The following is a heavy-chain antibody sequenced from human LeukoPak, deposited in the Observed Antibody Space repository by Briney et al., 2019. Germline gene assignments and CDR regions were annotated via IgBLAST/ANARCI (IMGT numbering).Heavy chain of an antibody. D-gene: IGHD3-22*01. Sequence: GGSLRLSCAASGFTFSDYYMSWIRQAPGKGLEWVSYISSSGSTIYYADSVKGRFTISRDNAKNSLYLQMNSLRAEDTAVYYCARDRIPPNYDSRLDAFDIWGQGTMVTVSS. CDR1: GFTFSDYY. CDR3: ARDRIPPNYDSRLDAFDI. V-gene: IGHV3-11*04. J-gene: IGHJ3*02. CDR2: ISSSGSTI.